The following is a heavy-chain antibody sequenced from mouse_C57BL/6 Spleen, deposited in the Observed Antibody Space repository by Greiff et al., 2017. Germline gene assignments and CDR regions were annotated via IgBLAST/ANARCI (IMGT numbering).Heavy chain of an antibody. V-gene: IGHV1-52*01. J-gene: IGHJ4*01. Sequence: VQVQQPGAELVRPGSSVKLSCKASGYTFTSYWMHWVKQRPIQGLEWIGNIDPSDSETHYNQKFKDKATLTVDKSSSTAYMQLSSLTSEDSAVYYCARSGYYGTPYAMDYWGQGTSVTVSS. CDR1: GYTFTSYW. CDR3: ARSGYYGTPYAMDY. D-gene: IGHD1-1*01. CDR2: IDPSDSET.